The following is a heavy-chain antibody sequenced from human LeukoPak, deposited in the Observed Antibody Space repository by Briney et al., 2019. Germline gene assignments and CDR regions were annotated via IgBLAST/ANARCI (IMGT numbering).Heavy chain of an antibody. Sequence: ALVKVSCKASGYTFTGYYMHWVRQAPGQGLEWMGIINPSGGSTSYAQKFQGRVTMTRDMSTSTVYMELSSLRSEDTAVYYCARAGWYKGYYFDYWGQGTLVTVSS. V-gene: IGHV1-46*01. CDR2: INPSGGST. D-gene: IGHD6-19*01. CDR3: ARAGWYKGYYFDY. CDR1: GYTFTGYY. J-gene: IGHJ4*02.